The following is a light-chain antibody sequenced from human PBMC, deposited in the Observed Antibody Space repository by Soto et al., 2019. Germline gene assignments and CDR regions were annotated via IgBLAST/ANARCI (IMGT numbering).Light chain of an antibody. CDR1: QSVTGTS. CDR3: HRYGGSPPT. CDR2: GVS. V-gene: IGKV3-20*01. J-gene: IGKJ1*01. Sequence: EVVLTQSPGTLSLSPGERATVACRASQSVTGTSFSWYPQKPAHDPPLLIYGVSGSATAIPHSFSGSGSGTDFTLTTSRLEPEDFAVYHCHRYGGSPPTFGQGTKVDI.